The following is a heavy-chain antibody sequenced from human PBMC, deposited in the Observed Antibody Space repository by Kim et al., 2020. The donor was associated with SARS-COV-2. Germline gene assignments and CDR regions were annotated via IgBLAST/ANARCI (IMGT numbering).Heavy chain of an antibody. Sequence: GGSLRLSCAASGFTFSSYGMHWVRQAPGKGLEWVAVIWYDGSNKYYADSVKGRFTISRDNSKNTLYLQMNSLRAEDTAVYYCARDRRRGSGPSILQGYYYYYGMDVWGQGTTVTVSS. CDR2: IWYDGSNK. V-gene: IGHV3-33*01. D-gene: IGHD6-19*01. J-gene: IGHJ6*02. CDR1: GFTFSSYG. CDR3: ARDRRRGSGPSILQGYYYYYGMDV.